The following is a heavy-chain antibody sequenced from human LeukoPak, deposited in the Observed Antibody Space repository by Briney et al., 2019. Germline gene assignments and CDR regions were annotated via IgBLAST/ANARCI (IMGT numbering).Heavy chain of an antibody. V-gene: IGHV3-23*01. CDR2: ISGSGGST. J-gene: IGHJ4*02. Sequence: GGSLRLSCAASGFTFSSYDMTWVRQAPGRGLEWVSAISGSGGSTYYADSVKGRFTISRDNSKNTLYLQMNSLRAEDTAVYYCAKDAETDYVWGSYRRRSPYYFDYWGQGTLVTVSS. D-gene: IGHD3-16*02. CDR1: GFTFSSYD. CDR3: AKDAETDYVWGSYRRRSPYYFDY.